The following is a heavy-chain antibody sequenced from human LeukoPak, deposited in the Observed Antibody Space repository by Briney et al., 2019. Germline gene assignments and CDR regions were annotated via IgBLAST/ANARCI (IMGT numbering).Heavy chain of an antibody. D-gene: IGHD6-13*01. J-gene: IGHJ4*02. CDR2: IYYSGST. V-gene: IGHV4-59*01. CDR1: GGSISSYY. Sequence: KTSETLSLTCTVSGGSISSYYWSWIRQPPGKGLEWIGYIYYSGSTNYNPSLKSRVTISVDTSENQFSLKLSSVTAADTAVYYCARGEDSSSWYDYWGQGTLVTVSS. CDR3: ARGEDSSSWYDY.